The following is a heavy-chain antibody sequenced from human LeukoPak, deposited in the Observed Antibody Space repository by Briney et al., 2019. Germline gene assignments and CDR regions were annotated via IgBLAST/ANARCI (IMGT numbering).Heavy chain of an antibody. CDR3: ARGIVVVVAAIQNYYMDV. Sequence: SETLSLTCTVSGGSISSYYWSWIRQPAGKGLEWIGRIYTSGSTNYNPSLKSRVTMSVDTSKNQFSLKLSSVTAADTAVYYCARGIVVVVAAIQNYYMDVWGKGTTVTVSS. J-gene: IGHJ6*03. CDR1: GGSISSYY. D-gene: IGHD2-15*01. CDR2: IYTSGST. V-gene: IGHV4-4*07.